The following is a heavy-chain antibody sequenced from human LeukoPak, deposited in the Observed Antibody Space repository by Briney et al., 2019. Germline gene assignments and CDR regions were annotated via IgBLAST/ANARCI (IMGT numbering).Heavy chain of an antibody. J-gene: IGHJ4*02. V-gene: IGHV4-59*01. D-gene: IGHD3-10*01. Sequence: PSQTLSLTCTVSGGSISDYSWSWIRQPPGKGLEWIGYIYYSGSTNYNPSLKSRVTISVDTSKNQFSLKLSSVTAADTAVYYCARGNSGLLWFGELSRNEIDYWGQGTLVTVSS. CDR3: ARGNSGLLWFGELSRNEIDY. CDR2: IYYSGST. CDR1: GGSISDYS.